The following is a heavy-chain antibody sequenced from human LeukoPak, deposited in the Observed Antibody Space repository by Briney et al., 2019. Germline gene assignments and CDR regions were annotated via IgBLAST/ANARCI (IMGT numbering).Heavy chain of an antibody. Sequence: ASVTVSCKASGYTFSSYGITWVRQAPGQGREWMGWISAYSGNTNYAQNFQGRVTMTTDTSTSTAYMELRSLRSDDTAVYYCARYYDSSGYYYLDYWGQGTLVTVSS. D-gene: IGHD3-22*01. J-gene: IGHJ4*02. CDR1: GYTFSSYG. CDR3: ARYYDSSGYYYLDY. CDR2: ISAYSGNT. V-gene: IGHV1-18*01.